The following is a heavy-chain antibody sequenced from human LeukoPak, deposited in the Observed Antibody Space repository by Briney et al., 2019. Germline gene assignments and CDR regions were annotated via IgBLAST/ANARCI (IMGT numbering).Heavy chain of an antibody. CDR1: GFTFSSYA. CDR2: ISGSGGST. V-gene: IGHV3-23*01. CDR3: ARLLVYNSGGEAFDH. Sequence: TGGSLRLSCAASGFTFSSYAVSWVRQAPGKGLEWVSAISGSGGSTYYADSVKGRFTISRDNSKNTLYLQMNSLRAEDTAVYYCARLLVYNSGGEAFDHWGQGTLVTVSS. D-gene: IGHD1-20*01. J-gene: IGHJ4*02.